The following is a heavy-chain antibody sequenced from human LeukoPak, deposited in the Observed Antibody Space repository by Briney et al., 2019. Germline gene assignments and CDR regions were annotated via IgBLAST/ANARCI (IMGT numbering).Heavy chain of an antibody. CDR3: ARPSGWKYFFDF. J-gene: IGHJ4*02. CDR2: IYYSGST. V-gene: IGHV4-39*01. CDR1: GGSISSDSDY. Sequence: SETLSLTSSVSGGSISSDSDYWGWIRQPPGKGLEWIGNIYYSGSTYYNPSLKSRVTISLDTSKNRFSLRLSSVTAADTAVYYCARPSGWKYFFDFWGQGTLVTVSS. D-gene: IGHD3-22*01.